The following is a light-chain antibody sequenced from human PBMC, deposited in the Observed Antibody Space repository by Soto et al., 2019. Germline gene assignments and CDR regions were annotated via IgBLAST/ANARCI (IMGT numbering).Light chain of an antibody. V-gene: IGKV3-11*01. J-gene: IGKJ4*01. CDR1: QSVSSY. Sequence: EIVLTQSPATLSLSPGERATLSCRARQSVSSYLAWYQQKPGQAPRLLIYDASNRATGIPARFSGSGSGTDFTLTISSLEPEDFAVYYCQQRLTFGGGTKVEIK. CDR2: DAS. CDR3: QQRLT.